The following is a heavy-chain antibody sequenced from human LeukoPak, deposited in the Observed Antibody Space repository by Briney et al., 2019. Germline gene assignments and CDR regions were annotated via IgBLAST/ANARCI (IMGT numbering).Heavy chain of an antibody. CDR2: ISAYNGNT. D-gene: IGHD6-13*01. CDR3: ARDTPYSSSSWYSY. V-gene: IGHV1-18*01. J-gene: IGHJ4*02. CDR1: GYTFTSYG. Sequence: APVKVSCKASGYTFTSYGISWVRQAPGQGLEWMGWISAYNGNTNYAQKLQGRVTMTTDTSTSTAYMELRSLRSDDTAVYYCARDTPYSSSSWYSYWGQGTLVTVSS.